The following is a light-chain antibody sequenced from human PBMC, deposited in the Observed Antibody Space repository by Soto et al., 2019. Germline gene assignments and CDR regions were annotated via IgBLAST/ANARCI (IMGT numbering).Light chain of an antibody. V-gene: IGLV4-69*01. CDR3: QTWGTGKGV. CDR1: SGHSSYA. CDR2: LSSDGSH. J-gene: IGLJ2*01. Sequence: QSVLTQSPSASASLGASVKLTCTLSSGHSSYAIAWHQQQPEKGPRYLMKLSSDGSHSKGDGIPDRFSGSSSGAERYLTISSLQSEDEADYYCQTWGTGKGVFGGGTKLTVL.